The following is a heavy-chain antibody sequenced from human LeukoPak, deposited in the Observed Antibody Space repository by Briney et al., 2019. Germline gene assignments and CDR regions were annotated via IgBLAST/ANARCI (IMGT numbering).Heavy chain of an antibody. J-gene: IGHJ4*02. CDR1: GFTFTSYS. CDR2: ISGGGGST. V-gene: IGHV3-23*01. D-gene: IGHD1-26*01. CDR3: AKGGKWDVTPFDY. Sequence: GESLRLSCAASGFTFTSYSMNWVRQAPGKGLEWVSTISGGGGSTYYADSVKGRFTISRDNSKNTLYLQVNSLRAEDTAVYYCAKGGKWDVTPFDYWGQGTLVTVSS.